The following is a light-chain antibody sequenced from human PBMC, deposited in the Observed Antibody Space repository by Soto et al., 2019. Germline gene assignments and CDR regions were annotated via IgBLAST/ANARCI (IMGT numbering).Light chain of an antibody. CDR3: QQYNDWPPT. J-gene: IGKJ1*01. Sequence: EIVLTQSPATLSLSPGERATLSCRASQTVSSNLAWYQQKPGQAPRLLIYGASTRATGIPARFSGSGSGTDITLTISSLEPEDFAVYYCQQYNDWPPTFGQGTKVDI. CDR2: GAS. V-gene: IGKV3-15*01. CDR1: QTVSSN.